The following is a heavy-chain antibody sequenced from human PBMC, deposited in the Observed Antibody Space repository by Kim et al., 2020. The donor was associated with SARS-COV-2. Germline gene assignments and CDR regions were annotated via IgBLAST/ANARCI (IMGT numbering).Heavy chain of an antibody. Sequence: SVKVSCKASGGTFSSYAISWVRQAPGQGLEWMGGIIPIFGTANYAQKFQGRVTITADESTSTAYMELSSLRAEDTAVYYCARDATTYYYGSGSYYNLDYWGQGTLVTVSS. CDR2: IIPIFGTA. CDR1: GGTFSSYA. CDR3: ARDATTYYYGSGSYYNLDY. D-gene: IGHD3-10*01. V-gene: IGHV1-69*13. J-gene: IGHJ4*02.